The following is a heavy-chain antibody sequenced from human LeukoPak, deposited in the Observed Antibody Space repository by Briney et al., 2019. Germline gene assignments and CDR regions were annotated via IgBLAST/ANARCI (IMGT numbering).Heavy chain of an antibody. J-gene: IGHJ4*02. D-gene: IGHD1-14*01. V-gene: IGHV3-33*01. CDR1: GFTFVGYG. CDR2: IAYDGSRA. CDR3: TRYNNDHFDY. Sequence: GGPLRLSCAASGFTFVGYGMHWFRQPPGKGLEWVAFIAYDGSRAFYADSVKGRFTISRDNSKNTMSVQMDDLRAEDTAVYYCTRYNNDHFDYWGQGTLVTVSS.